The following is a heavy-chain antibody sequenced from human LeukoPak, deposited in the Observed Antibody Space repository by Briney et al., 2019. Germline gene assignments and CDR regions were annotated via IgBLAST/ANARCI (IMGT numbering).Heavy chain of an antibody. CDR3: ARESTQTWWYFDL. CDR2: IYYSGST. CDR1: SGSISSGGYY. J-gene: IGHJ2*01. V-gene: IGHV4-31*03. Sequence: PSQTLSLTCTVSSGSISSGGYYWSWIRQHPGKGLEWIGYIYYSGSTYYNPSLKSRVTISVDTSKTQFSLKLSSVTAADTAVYYCARESTQTWWYFDLWGRGTLVTVSS.